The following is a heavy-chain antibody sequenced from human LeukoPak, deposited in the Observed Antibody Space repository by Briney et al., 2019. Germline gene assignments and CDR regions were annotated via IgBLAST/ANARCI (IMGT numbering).Heavy chain of an antibody. CDR2: IGTAGDT. Sequence: GGSLRLSCAASGFTFSSYDMHWVRQATGKGLEWVSAIGTAGDTYYPGSVKGRFTISRENAKNSLYLQMNSLRAGDTAVYYCARADEHCSSTSCFGGFDPWGQGTLVTVSS. D-gene: IGHD2-2*01. CDR3: ARADEHCSSTSCFGGFDP. J-gene: IGHJ5*02. V-gene: IGHV3-13*01. CDR1: GFTFSSYD.